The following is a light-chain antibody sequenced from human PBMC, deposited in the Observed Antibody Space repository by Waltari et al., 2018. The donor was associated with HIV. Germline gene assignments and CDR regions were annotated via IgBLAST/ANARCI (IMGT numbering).Light chain of an antibody. J-gene: IGKJ4*01. Sequence: ELVLTQSPGTLSLSPGESATLSCRASQSVGSSYLAWYQHRPAQAPRLLIYGASSRATGIPDGFSVSGSGTHFTRTISRLETEDFAVYYCQQYGSSPLTFGGGTKVEIK. CDR1: QSVGSSY. CDR2: GAS. V-gene: IGKV3-20*01. CDR3: QQYGSSPLT.